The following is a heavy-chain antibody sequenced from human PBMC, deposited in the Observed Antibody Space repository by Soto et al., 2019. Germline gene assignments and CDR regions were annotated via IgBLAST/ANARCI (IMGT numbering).Heavy chain of an antibody. J-gene: IGHJ6*03. CDR3: ARGRYDFWSGYSKGYYYYMDV. Sequence: GASVKVSCKASGYTFTSYYMHWVRQATGQGLEWMGWMNPNSGNTGYAQKFQGRVTMTRNTSISTAYMELSSLRSEDTAVYYCARGRYDFWSGYSKGYYYYMDVWGKGTTVTVSS. CDR1: GYTFTSYY. CDR2: MNPNSGNT. V-gene: IGHV1-8*02. D-gene: IGHD3-3*01.